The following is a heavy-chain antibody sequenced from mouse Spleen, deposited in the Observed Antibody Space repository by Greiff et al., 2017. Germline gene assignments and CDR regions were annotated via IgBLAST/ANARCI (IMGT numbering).Heavy chain of an antibody. Sequence: QVQLQQSGAELVRPGASVTLSCKASGYTFTDYEMHWVKQTPVHGLEWIGAIDPETGGTAYNQKFKGKATLTADKSSSTAYMELRSLTSEDSAVYYCTRKEYGTVFAYWGQGTLVTVSA. CDR1: GYTFTDYE. CDR2: IDPETGGT. V-gene: IGHV1-15*01. D-gene: IGHD2-10*02. CDR3: TRKEYGTVFAY. J-gene: IGHJ3*01.